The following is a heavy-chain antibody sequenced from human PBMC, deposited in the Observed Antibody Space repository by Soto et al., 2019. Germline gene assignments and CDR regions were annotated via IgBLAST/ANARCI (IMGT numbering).Heavy chain of an antibody. Sequence: SVKVSCKASGGTFSSYAISWVRQAPGQGLEWMGGIIPIFGTANYAQKFQGRVTITADESTSTAYMELSSLRSEDTAVYYCARERGRPAPPYYYGMDVWGQGTTVTVSS. V-gene: IGHV1-69*13. J-gene: IGHJ6*02. CDR2: IIPIFGTA. D-gene: IGHD3-16*01. CDR3: ARERGRPAPPYYYGMDV. CDR1: GGTFSSYA.